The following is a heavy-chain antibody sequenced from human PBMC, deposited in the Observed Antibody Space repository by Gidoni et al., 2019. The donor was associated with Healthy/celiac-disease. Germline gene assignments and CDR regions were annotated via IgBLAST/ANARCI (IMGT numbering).Heavy chain of an antibody. Sequence: QVQLVESGGGVVQPGRSLRLSCAASGFTFSSYAMHWVRQAPGKGLEWVAVISYDGSNQYYADSVKGRFTISRDNSKNTLYLQMNSLRAEDTAVYYCARARELITMIVVVITGVFDYWGQGTLVTVSS. J-gene: IGHJ4*02. CDR2: ISYDGSNQ. CDR1: GFTFSSYA. CDR3: ARARELITMIVVVITGVFDY. V-gene: IGHV3-30*01. D-gene: IGHD3-22*01.